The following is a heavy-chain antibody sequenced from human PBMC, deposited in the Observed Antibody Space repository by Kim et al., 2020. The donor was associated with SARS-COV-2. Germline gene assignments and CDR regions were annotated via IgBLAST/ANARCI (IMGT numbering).Heavy chain of an antibody. CDR2: MNPNSGNT. V-gene: IGHV1-8*01. Sequence: ASVKVSCKASGYTFTSYDINWVRQATGQGLEWMGWMNPNSGNTGYAQKFQGRVTMTRNTSISTAYMELSSLRSEDTAVYYCARGQKKREGRHQLYGMDVWGQGTTVTVSS. J-gene: IGHJ6*02. D-gene: IGHD1-1*01. CDR1: GYTFTSYD. CDR3: ARGQKKREGRHQLYGMDV.